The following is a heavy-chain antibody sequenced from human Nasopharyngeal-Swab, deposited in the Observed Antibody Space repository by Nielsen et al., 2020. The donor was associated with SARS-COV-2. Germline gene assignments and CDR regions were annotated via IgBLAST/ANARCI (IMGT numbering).Heavy chain of an antibody. V-gene: IGHV3-30*18. CDR2: ISYDGSNK. Sequence: GESLKISCAATGFTFSSYWMSWVRQAPGKGLEWVAVISYDGSNKYYADSVKGRFTISRDNSKNTLYLQMNSLRAEDTAVYYCAKEDPYRDAFDIWGQGTMVTVSS. J-gene: IGHJ3*02. CDR1: GFTFSSYW. D-gene: IGHD3-16*02. CDR3: AKEDPYRDAFDI.